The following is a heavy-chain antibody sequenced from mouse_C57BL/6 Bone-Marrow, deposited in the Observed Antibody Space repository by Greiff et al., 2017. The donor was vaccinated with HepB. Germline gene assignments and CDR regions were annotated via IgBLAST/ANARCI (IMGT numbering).Heavy chain of an antibody. CDR2: IYPRSGNT. J-gene: IGHJ4*01. V-gene: IGHV1-81*01. CDR1: GYTFTSYG. D-gene: IGHD2-2*01. Sequence: QVQLQQSGAELARPGASVKLSCKASGYTFTSYGISWVKQSTGQGLEWIGEIYPRSGNTYYNEKFNGKATLTADKSSSTAYMEFRSLTSEDAAVYVCARVHVMVTSYYAMDYWGQGTSVTVSS. CDR3: ARVHVMVTSYYAMDY.